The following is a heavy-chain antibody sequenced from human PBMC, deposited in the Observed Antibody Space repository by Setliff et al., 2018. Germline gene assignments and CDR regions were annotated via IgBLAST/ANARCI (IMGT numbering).Heavy chain of an antibody. CDR1: GGSIISSNYY. J-gene: IGHJ6*02. CDR2: IYYSGNT. CDR3: ARDEHYYESSAYRYHYYGMDV. D-gene: IGHD3-22*01. Sequence: SETLSLTCTVFGGSIISSNYYWGWIRQPPGKGLEWIGSIYYSGNTYYNPSLRSRVTISVDTSKNLFSLKLSSVTAADTALYYCARDEHYYESSAYRYHYYGMDVWGQGTTVTVSS. V-gene: IGHV4-39*07.